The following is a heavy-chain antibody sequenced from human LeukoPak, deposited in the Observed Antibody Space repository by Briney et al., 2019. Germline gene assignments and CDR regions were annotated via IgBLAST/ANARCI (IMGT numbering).Heavy chain of an antibody. D-gene: IGHD3-10*01. CDR3: ARERFGEYLGDY. CDR2: IYTSGST. J-gene: IGHJ4*02. Sequence: PSETLSLTCTVSGGSISSGSYYWSWIRQPARKGLEWIGRIYTSGSTNYNPSLKSRVTMSIDTSENQFSLRLSSVTAADTAVYYCARERFGEYLGDYWGQGTLVTVSS. CDR1: GGSISSGSYY. V-gene: IGHV4-61*02.